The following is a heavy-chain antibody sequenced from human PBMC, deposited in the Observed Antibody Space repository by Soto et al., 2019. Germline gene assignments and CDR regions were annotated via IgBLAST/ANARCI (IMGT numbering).Heavy chain of an antibody. Sequence: QVQLVQSGAEVKKPGSSVKVSCKASGGTFSSYAISWVRQAPGQGLEWMGGIIPIFGTANYAQKFQGRVTITADESTSTAYMELSSLRSEDTAVYYCATESGAAMVKGYYYYGMDVWGRGTTVTVSS. J-gene: IGHJ6*02. V-gene: IGHV1-69*01. CDR1: GGTFSSYA. CDR2: IIPIFGTA. CDR3: ATESGAAMVKGYYYYGMDV. D-gene: IGHD5-18*01.